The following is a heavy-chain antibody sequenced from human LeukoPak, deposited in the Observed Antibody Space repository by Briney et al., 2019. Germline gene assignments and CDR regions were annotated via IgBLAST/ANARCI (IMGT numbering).Heavy chain of an antibody. CDR1: GGSISSYY. D-gene: IGHD3-10*01. Sequence: SETLSLTCTVSGGSISSYYWNWIRQPAGRGLEWIGRIYNSGTTNYNPSLKSRVTMSVDTSKNQFSLKLSSVTAADTAVYYCARRVGKGAFDYWGQGTLVTVSS. CDR2: IYNSGTT. V-gene: IGHV4-4*07. CDR3: ARRVGKGAFDY. J-gene: IGHJ4*02.